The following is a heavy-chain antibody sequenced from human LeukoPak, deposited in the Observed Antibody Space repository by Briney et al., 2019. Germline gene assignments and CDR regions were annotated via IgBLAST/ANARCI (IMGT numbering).Heavy chain of an antibody. Sequence: GGSLRLSCAASGLTFDDYAMHWVRQAPGKGLEWVSGISWNSGSIGYADSVKGRFTISRDNAKNSLYLQMNSLRAEDMALYYCAKGVDTAMVTVGFDYWGQGTLVTVSS. CDR2: ISWNSGSI. J-gene: IGHJ4*02. D-gene: IGHD5-18*01. V-gene: IGHV3-9*03. CDR1: GLTFDDYA. CDR3: AKGVDTAMVTVGFDY.